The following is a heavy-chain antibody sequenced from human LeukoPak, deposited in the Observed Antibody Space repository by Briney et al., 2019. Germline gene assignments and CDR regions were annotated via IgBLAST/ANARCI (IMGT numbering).Heavy chain of an antibody. CDR3: TRGLNGPWFDP. D-gene: IGHD2-8*01. CDR1: GFTFSGSA. Sequence: PGGSLKLSCAASGFTFSGSAMHWVSQATGKGLEWVGRIRSKTNYYATAYAASVEGRFTISRDDSKNTAYLQMNSLKTEDTAVYYCTRGLNGPWFDPWAQGTLVTVSS. J-gene: IGHJ5*02. V-gene: IGHV3-73*01. CDR2: IRSKTNYYAT.